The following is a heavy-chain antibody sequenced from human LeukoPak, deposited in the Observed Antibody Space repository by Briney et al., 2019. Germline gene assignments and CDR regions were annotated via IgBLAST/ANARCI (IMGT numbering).Heavy chain of an antibody. Sequence: GGSLRLSCVASGFTFSIYSMNWVRQAPGKGLEWVSSISSSSNYIYYADSVKGRFTISRDNAKNTLYLQMNSLRAEDTAVYYCAKDYYYGSGSYYRDFDYWGQGTLVTVSS. CDR2: ISSSSNYI. J-gene: IGHJ4*02. CDR3: AKDYYYGSGSYYRDFDY. D-gene: IGHD3-10*01. V-gene: IGHV3-21*01. CDR1: GFTFSIYS.